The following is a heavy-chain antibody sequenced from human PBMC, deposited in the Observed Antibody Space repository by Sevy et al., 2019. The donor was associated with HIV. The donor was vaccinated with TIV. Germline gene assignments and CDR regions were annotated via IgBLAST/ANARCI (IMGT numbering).Heavy chain of an antibody. CDR2: IYHSGST. CDR1: GGSISSSNW. J-gene: IGHJ6*02. Sequence: SETLSLTCAVSGGSISSSNWWSWVRQPPGKGLEWIGEIYHSGSTNYNPSLKSRVTISVDKSKNQFSLKLSSVTAADTAVYYCARVGCSGGSCYSYYYYGMDVWGQGTTVTVSS. V-gene: IGHV4-4*02. CDR3: ARVGCSGGSCYSYYYYGMDV. D-gene: IGHD2-15*01.